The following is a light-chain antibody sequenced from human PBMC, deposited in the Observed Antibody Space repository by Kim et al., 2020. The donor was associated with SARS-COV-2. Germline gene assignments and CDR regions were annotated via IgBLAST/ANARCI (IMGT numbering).Light chain of an antibody. CDR1: ESVGTC. Sequence: SLSPGEGATLSCRASESVGTCLAWYQHKPGQAPRLLIYGASKRATDIPPRFRGSGSGTDFTLTISSLEPEDFALYYCQQRSNRLTFGQGTRLEIK. J-gene: IGKJ5*01. V-gene: IGKV3-11*01. CDR2: GAS. CDR3: QQRSNRLT.